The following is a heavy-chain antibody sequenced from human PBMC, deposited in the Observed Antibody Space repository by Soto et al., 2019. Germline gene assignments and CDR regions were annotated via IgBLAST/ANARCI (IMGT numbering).Heavy chain of an antibody. D-gene: IGHD2-2*01. J-gene: IGHJ6*02. Sequence: EVQVSESGGGLVRPGGSLRLSCAASGFIFSSYAMSWVRQAPGKGLEWVSAISGSGGSTYYADSVKGRFTISRDNSKNTLYLQMNSLRAEDTAVYYCAKVQYDIVVVPAAVGGEGDYGMDVWGQGTTVTVSS. CDR1: GFIFSSYA. CDR3: AKVQYDIVVVPAAVGGEGDYGMDV. CDR2: ISGSGGST. V-gene: IGHV3-23*01.